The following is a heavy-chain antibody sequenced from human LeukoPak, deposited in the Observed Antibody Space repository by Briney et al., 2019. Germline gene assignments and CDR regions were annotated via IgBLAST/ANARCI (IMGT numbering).Heavy chain of an antibody. V-gene: IGHV3-43*01. CDR3: ARVGSGSSYRPFDY. CDR2: ITWDGDST. D-gene: IGHD3-10*01. Sequence: GGSLRLSCAASGFTFDDYTMHWVRQAPGKGLEWVSLITWDGDSTYYADSVKGRFTISRDSAKNSLYLQMNSLRAEDTAVYYCARVGSGSSYRPFDYWGQGTLVTVSS. CDR1: GFTFDDYT. J-gene: IGHJ4*02.